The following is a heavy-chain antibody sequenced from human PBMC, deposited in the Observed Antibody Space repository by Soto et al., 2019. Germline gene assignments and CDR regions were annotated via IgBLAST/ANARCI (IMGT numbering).Heavy chain of an antibody. CDR2: IFHSRTT. D-gene: IGHD3-3*01. V-gene: IGHV4-59*01. CDR3: ARSGDDYWSSRDPSSDY. CDR1: GSISTNY. J-gene: IGHJ4*02. Sequence: SGTLSLTCNVSGSISTNYLMWIGHPPGEELVGIGYIFHSRTTNYCPYLANRLIISIGTSNKHLSLKLSSVTTVDTAVYYCARSGDDYWSSRDPSSDYWGRGTLVTVSS.